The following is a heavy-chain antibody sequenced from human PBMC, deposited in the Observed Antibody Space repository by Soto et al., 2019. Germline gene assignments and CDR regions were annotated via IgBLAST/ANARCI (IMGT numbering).Heavy chain of an antibody. D-gene: IGHD3-10*01. CDR1: GGSISSYY. CDR3: ARGPLWFGELCSAPGWFDP. J-gene: IGHJ5*02. CDR2: IYYSGST. Sequence: PSETLSLTCTVSGGSISSYYWSWIRQPPGKGLEWIGYIYYSGSTNYNPSLKSRVTISVDTSKNQFSLKLSSVTAADTAVYYCARGPLWFGELCSAPGWFDPWGQGTLVTVSS. V-gene: IGHV4-59*01.